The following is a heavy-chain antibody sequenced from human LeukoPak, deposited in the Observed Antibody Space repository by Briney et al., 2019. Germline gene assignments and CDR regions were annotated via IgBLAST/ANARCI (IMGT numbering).Heavy chain of an antibody. V-gene: IGHV3-23*01. D-gene: IGHD3-10*01. Sequence: TGSGGSIYYAGSVKGRFTISRDNSKNTLYLQMNSLRAEDTAVYYCAKRNYFGAGTYSFDFWGQGTLVTVSS. CDR3: AKRNYFGAGTYSFDF. CDR2: TGSGGSI. J-gene: IGHJ4*02.